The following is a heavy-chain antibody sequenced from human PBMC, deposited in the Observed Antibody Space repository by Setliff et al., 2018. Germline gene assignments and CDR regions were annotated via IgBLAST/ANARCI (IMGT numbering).Heavy chain of an antibody. J-gene: IGHJ4*02. CDR2: INAYNGNT. CDR1: GYAFNNYG. D-gene: IGHD2-8*01. V-gene: IGHV1-18*01. CDR3: SRLVRYCTTTTCQTLSGGEH. Sequence: ASVKVSCKASGYAFNNYGIAWVRQAPGQGLEWMGWINAYNGNTFYAPKLQYRVTMTTDTSTATAYLELRSLRSDDTALYFCSRLVRYCTTTTCQTLSGGEHWGQGALVTVSS.